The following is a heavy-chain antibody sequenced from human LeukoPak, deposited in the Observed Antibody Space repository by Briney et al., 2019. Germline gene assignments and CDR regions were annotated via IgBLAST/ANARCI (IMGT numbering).Heavy chain of an antibody. CDR1: GFTFSSYG. CDR3: AKVGASEWSIVLGPVEY. CDR2: ISYDGSNK. Sequence: PGGSLRLSCAASGFTFSSYGMHWVRQAPGKGLEWVAVISYDGSNKYYADSVKGRFTISRDNSKNTLYLQMNSLRAEDTAVYYCAKVGASEWSIVLGPVEYWGQGTLVTVSS. V-gene: IGHV3-30*18. J-gene: IGHJ4*02. D-gene: IGHD2-8*01.